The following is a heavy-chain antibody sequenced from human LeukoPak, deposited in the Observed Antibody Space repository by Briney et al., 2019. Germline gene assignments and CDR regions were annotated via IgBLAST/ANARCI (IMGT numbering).Heavy chain of an antibody. J-gene: IGHJ4*02. CDR3: ARGIPIAEAGSIGY. D-gene: IGHD6-19*01. CDR1: GYTFTGYY. CDR2: INPNSGGT. V-gene: IGHV1-2*02. Sequence: ASVKVSCKASGYTFTGYYMHWVRQAPGQGLEWMGWINPNSGGTNYAQKFQGRVTMTRDTPISTAYMELSRLRSDDTAVYYCARGIPIAEAGSIGYWGQGTLVTVSS.